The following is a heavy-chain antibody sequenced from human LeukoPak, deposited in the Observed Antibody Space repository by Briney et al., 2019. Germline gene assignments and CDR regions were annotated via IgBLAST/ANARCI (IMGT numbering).Heavy chain of an antibody. CDR1: GYTFTSYD. V-gene: IGHV1-69*05. D-gene: IGHD6-19*01. J-gene: IGHJ6*03. CDR2: IIPIFGTA. Sequence: SVKVSCKASGYTFTSYDINWVRQAPGQGLEWMGGIIPIFGTATYAQKFQGRVMITTDESTGTAFMELSGLRSVDTAVYYCARVRGGIEVAGIRHYYYYMDVWGEGTTVTVSS. CDR3: ARVRGGIEVAGIRHYYYYMDV.